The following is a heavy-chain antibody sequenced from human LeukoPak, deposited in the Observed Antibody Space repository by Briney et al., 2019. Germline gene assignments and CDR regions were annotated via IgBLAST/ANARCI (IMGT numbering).Heavy chain of an antibody. Sequence: GGSLRLSCAASGFTFSSYDMHWVRQAPGKGLDWVAFIWYDGSNKHYIDSVKGRFTISRDNSKNTLNLQMNSLRAEDTAVYYCAKVMPPGRIRFYSYYMDVWGKGTTVTVS. CDR2: IWYDGSNK. V-gene: IGHV3-30*02. CDR1: GFTFSSYD. CDR3: AKVMPPGRIRFYSYYMDV. J-gene: IGHJ6*03. D-gene: IGHD2-15*01.